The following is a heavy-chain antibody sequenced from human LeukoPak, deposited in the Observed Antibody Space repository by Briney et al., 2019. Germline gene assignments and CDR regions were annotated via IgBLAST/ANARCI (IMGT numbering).Heavy chain of an antibody. D-gene: IGHD2-15*01. CDR2: INHSGST. CDR3: ARVDCSGGSCYYYYGMDV. Sequence: SETLSLTCAVYGGSFSGYYWSWIRQPPGKGLEWIGEINHSGSTNYNPSLKSRVTISVDTSKNQFSLKLSSVTAADTAVYYCARVDCSGGSCYYYYGMDVWGQGTTVTASS. CDR1: GGSFSGYY. V-gene: IGHV4-34*01. J-gene: IGHJ6*02.